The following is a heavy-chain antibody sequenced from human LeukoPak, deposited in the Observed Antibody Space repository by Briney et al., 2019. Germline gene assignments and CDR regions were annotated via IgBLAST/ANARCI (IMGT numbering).Heavy chain of an antibody. V-gene: IGHV3-21*04. CDR1: GFTFSSYS. Sequence: GGSLRLSCAASGFTFSSYSMNWVRQAPGKGLEWVSSISSSSSYIYYADSVKGRFTISRDNSKNTLYLQMNSLRAEDTAVYYCAKDENSGWSYFDDWGQGTLVTVSS. CDR3: AKDENSGWSYFDD. J-gene: IGHJ4*02. D-gene: IGHD6-19*01. CDR2: ISSSSSYI.